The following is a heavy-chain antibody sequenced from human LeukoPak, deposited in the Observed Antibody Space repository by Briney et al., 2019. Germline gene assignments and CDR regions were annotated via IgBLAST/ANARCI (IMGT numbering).Heavy chain of an antibody. CDR1: GFTFSNYA. V-gene: IGHV3-23*01. CDR2: ISGSGGST. J-gene: IGHJ4*02. D-gene: IGHD6-19*01. Sequence: GGSLRLSCAASGFTFSNYAMSWVRQAPGKGLEWVSVISGSGGSTYYADFVKGRFTISRDNSKNTLYQQMNTVRAEDTAVYYCAKDHSTDWYDWSYWGQGTLVTVSS. CDR3: AKDHSTDWYDWSY.